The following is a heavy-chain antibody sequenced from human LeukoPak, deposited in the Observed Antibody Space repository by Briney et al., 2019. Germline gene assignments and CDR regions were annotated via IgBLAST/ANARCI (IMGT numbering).Heavy chain of an antibody. J-gene: IGHJ6*02. Sequence: PGGSLRLSCAASGFTFDDYAMHWVRQAPGKGLEWVSGISWNSGSIGYADSVKGRFTTFRDNAKNSLYLQMNSLRAEDTALYYCAKDITPGIAVAGQYYYYGMDVWGQGTTVTVSS. CDR3: AKDITPGIAVAGQYYYYGMDV. CDR2: ISWNSGSI. V-gene: IGHV3-9*01. CDR1: GFTFDDYA. D-gene: IGHD6-19*01.